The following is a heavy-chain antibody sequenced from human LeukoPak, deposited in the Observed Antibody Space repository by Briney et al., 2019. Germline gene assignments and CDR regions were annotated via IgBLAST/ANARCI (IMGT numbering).Heavy chain of an antibody. CDR3: ASIFGYGNYYYMDV. CDR1: GFTFSSYS. CDR2: ISSSSSTI. Sequence: GGSLRLSCAASGFTFSSYSMNWVRQAPGKGLEWVSYISSSSSTIYYADSVKGRFTISRDNAKNSLYLQMNSLRAGDTAVYYCASIFGYGNYYYMDVWGKGTTVTVSS. J-gene: IGHJ6*03. V-gene: IGHV3-48*01. D-gene: IGHD3-3*02.